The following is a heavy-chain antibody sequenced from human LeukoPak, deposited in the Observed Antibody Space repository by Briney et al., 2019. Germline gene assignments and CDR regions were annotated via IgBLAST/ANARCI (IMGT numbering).Heavy chain of an antibody. J-gene: IGHJ3*02. D-gene: IGHD3-10*01. CDR1: GFTFSNYW. Sequence: GGSLRLSCATSGFTFSNYWMSWVRQAPGKGLEWVANINLRGSEKYYVDSVKGRFTISRDNANNSVYLQMNSLRAEDTALYYCARDTHYYGSGSPAFDIWGQGTMVTVSS. CDR2: INLRGSEK. CDR3: ARDTHYYGSGSPAFDI. V-gene: IGHV3-7*01.